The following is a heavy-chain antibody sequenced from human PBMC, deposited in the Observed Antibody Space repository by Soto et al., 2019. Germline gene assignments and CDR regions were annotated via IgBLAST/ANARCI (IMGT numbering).Heavy chain of an antibody. CDR3: AKPMVRYYYYYAMDL. V-gene: IGHV1-69*01. D-gene: IGHD3-10*01. CDR1: GGTFSSYA. CDR2: IIPIFGTA. J-gene: IGHJ6*02. Sequence: QVQLVQSGAEVKKPGSSVKVSCKASGGTFSSYAISRVRQAPGQGLEWMGGIIPIFGTANYAQKFQGRVTITADESTSTPYMELSSLRSEDTAVYYCAKPMVRYYYYYAMDLWGQGTTVTVSS.